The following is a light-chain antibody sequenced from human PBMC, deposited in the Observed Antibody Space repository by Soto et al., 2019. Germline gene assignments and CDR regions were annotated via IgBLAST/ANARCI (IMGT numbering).Light chain of an antibody. V-gene: IGKV1-9*01. J-gene: IGKJ5*01. CDR3: QQLFDSPIT. CDR1: QVISTS. CDR2: AAS. Sequence: DLQLTQSPSFLSPSIGESVTITCRASQVISTSLAWYQVKPGKAPKLLIYAASTLESGVPSRFSATVSGTEFSITITSLQPEDVETYYCQQLFDSPITFGQGTRLEIK.